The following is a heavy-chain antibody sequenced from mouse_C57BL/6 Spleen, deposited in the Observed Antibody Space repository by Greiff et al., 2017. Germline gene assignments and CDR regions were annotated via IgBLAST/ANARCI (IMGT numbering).Heavy chain of an antibody. CDR3: ARAYGSSYVDFDY. V-gene: IGHV1-26*01. D-gene: IGHD1-1*01. J-gene: IGHJ2*01. CDR2: INPNNGGT. Sequence: EVQLQQSGPELVKPGASVKISCKASGYTFTDYYMNWVKQSHGKSLEWIGDINPNNGGTSYNQKFKGKATLTVDKSSSTAYMELRSLTSEDSAVYVCARAYGSSYVDFDYWGQGTTLTVSS. CDR1: GYTFTDYY.